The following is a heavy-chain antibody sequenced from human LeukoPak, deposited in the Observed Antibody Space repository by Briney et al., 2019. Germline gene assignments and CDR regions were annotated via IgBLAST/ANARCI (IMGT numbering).Heavy chain of an antibody. V-gene: IGHV3-9*01. J-gene: IGHJ6*02. Sequence: GGSLRLSCAASGFTFDDYAMHWVRHAPGKGLEGVSGISWNSGSIGYADSVKGRFTISRDNAKNSLYLQMNSLRAEDTALYYCAKDKADNYYDSSGYYSSGGMDVWGQGTTVTVSS. CDR2: ISWNSGSI. CDR1: GFTFDDYA. CDR3: AKDKADNYYDSSGYYSSGGMDV. D-gene: IGHD3-22*01.